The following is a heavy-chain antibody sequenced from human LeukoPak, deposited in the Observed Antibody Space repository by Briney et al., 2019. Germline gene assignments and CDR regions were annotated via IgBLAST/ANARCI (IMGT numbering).Heavy chain of an antibody. Sequence: GASVKVSCKASGYTFTSYGISWVRQAPGQGLEWMGWISAYNGNTNYAQKLQGRVTMTTDTSTSTAYMELRSLGSDDTAVYYCARDIAAAGTGPYYYYYMDVWGKGTTVTVSS. V-gene: IGHV1-18*01. CDR3: ARDIAAAGTGPYYYYYMDV. CDR2: ISAYNGNT. D-gene: IGHD6-13*01. J-gene: IGHJ6*03. CDR1: GYTFTSYG.